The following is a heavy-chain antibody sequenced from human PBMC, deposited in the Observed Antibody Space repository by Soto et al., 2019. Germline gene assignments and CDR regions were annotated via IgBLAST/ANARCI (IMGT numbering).Heavy chain of an antibody. CDR1: GLPCISYG. J-gene: IGHJ5*02. CDR3: ARDGGCRDGYTVGCNWFDP. D-gene: IGHD5-12*01. Sequence: GGSHRLSCTASGLPCISYGMHWVRQATGKGLEWVAVIWYDGSNKYYADSVKGRFTISRDNSKNTLYLQMNSLRAEDTAVYYCARDGGCRDGYTVGCNWFDPWGQGTLVTVSS. V-gene: IGHV3-33*01. CDR2: IWYDGSNK.